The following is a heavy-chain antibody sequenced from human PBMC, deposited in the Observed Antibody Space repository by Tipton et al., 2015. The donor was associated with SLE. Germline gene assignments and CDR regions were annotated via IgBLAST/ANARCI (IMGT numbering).Heavy chain of an antibody. V-gene: IGHV4-34*01. CDR2: IYYSGST. CDR1: GGSFSGYY. Sequence: LRLSCAVYGGSFSGYYWSWIRQPPGKGLEWIGSIYYSGSTYYNPSLKSRVTISVDTSKNQFSLKLSSVTAADTAVYYCAIRYVQFLWFGPIGFDPWGQGTLVTVSS. D-gene: IGHD3-10*01. CDR3: AIRYVQFLWFGPIGFDP. J-gene: IGHJ5*02.